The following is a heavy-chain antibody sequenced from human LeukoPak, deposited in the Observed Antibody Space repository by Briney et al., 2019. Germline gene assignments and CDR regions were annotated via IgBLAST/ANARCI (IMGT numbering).Heavy chain of an antibody. CDR2: INAYNGDA. D-gene: IGHD2-2*02. CDR3: ARVAAEVVGVPGAIGFGWLRRDYYYMDV. CDR1: GYTFTSYD. Sequence: ASVKVSCKASGYTFTSYDISWVRQAPGQGLEWMGWINAYNGDANYAQKFQGRVTMTRDMSTSTVYMELSSLRSEDTAVYYCARVAAEVVGVPGAIGFGWLRRDYYYMDVWGKGTTVTVSS. J-gene: IGHJ6*03. V-gene: IGHV1-18*01.